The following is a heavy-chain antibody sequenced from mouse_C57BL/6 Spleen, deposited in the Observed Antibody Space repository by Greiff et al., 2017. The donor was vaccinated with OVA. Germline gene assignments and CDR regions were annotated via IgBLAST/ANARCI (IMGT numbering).Heavy chain of an antibody. V-gene: IGHV3-6*01. CDR2: ISYDGSN. D-gene: IGHD1-1*01. J-gene: IGHJ2*01. CDR3: ARDGGYYYGSTFDY. Sequence: DVQLVESGPGLVKPSQSLSLTCSVTGYSITSGYYWNWIRQFPGNKLEWMGYISYDGSNNYNPSLKNRISITRDTSKNQFFLKLNSVTTEDTATYYCARDGGYYYGSTFDYWGQGTTLTVSS. CDR1: GYSITSGYY.